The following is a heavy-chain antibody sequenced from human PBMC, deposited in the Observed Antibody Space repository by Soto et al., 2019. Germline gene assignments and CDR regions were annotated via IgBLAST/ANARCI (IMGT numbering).Heavy chain of an antibody. V-gene: IGHV1-18*01. J-gene: IGHJ6*02. Sequence: QVQLVQSGAEVKKPGASVKVSCKASGYTFTSYGISWVRQAPGQGLEWMGWISAYNGNTNYAQKLQGRVTMTTDTSTSTAYMELRSLRSDDTAVYYCASSYCGGDCYSVYYYYGMDVWGQGTTVTGSS. CDR2: ISAYNGNT. CDR3: ASSYCGGDCYSVYYYYGMDV. CDR1: GYTFTSYG. D-gene: IGHD2-21*02.